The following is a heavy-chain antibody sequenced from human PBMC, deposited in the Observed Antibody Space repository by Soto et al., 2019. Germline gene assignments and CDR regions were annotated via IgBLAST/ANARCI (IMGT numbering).Heavy chain of an antibody. CDR3: ARGRSHEWELLVQYFDY. CDR2: VYYSGRT. CDR1: GGSVSNSY. D-gene: IGHD1-26*01. J-gene: IGHJ4*02. Sequence: QVQLQESGPGLVKPSETLSLTCTVSGGSVSNSYWGWIRQPPGKGLEWVAYVYYSGRTNYNPSRGSRVTISVDKSKNQFSLKMTSVTGADTAVYYCARGRSHEWELLVQYFDYWGQGTLVTVSS. V-gene: IGHV4-59*02.